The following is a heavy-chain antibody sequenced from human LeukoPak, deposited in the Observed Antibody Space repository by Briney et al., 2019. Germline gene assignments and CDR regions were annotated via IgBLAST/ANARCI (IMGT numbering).Heavy chain of an antibody. V-gene: IGHV4-39*01. J-gene: IGHJ4*02. CDR3: ARKTYYFGSGSYSAIDY. CDR2: IYYSGNT. D-gene: IGHD3-10*01. CDR1: GGSISSSSYY. Sequence: PSETLSLTCTVSGGSISSSSYYWGWIRQPPGKGLEWIGSIYYSGNTYYNSSLKGRVTISGDTSKNQFSLSLSSVTAADTAVYYCARKTYYFGSGSYSAIDYWGQGTLVTASS.